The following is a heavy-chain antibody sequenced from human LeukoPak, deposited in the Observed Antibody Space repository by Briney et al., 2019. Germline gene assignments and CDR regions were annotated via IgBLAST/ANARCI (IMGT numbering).Heavy chain of an antibody. Sequence: SETLSLTCAVSGFSISSGYYWGWIRQPPGQGLEWIGSMSHNRGTYYNSSLKSRVTISMDTSKNQFSLRLSSVTAADTVVYYCAGYYASGVSAYDYFGMDVWGKGTTVTISS. V-gene: IGHV4-38-2*01. CDR2: MSHNRGT. CDR1: GFSISSGYY. D-gene: IGHD3-10*01. CDR3: AGYYASGVSAYDYFGMDV. J-gene: IGHJ6*04.